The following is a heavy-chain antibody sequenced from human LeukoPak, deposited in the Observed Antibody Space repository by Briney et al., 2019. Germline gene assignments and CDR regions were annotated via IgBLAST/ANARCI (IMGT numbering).Heavy chain of an antibody. Sequence: PGGSLRLSCAVSGFTVSSHAMTWVRQVPGRGPEWVANVNRDGSETYYLDSVKGRFTISKDNAKNSLYLQMNSLRAEDTALYHCARNNGMDVWGQGTTVIVSS. CDR3: ARNNGMDV. J-gene: IGHJ6*02. CDR2: VNRDGSET. CDR1: GFTVSSHA. V-gene: IGHV3-7*03.